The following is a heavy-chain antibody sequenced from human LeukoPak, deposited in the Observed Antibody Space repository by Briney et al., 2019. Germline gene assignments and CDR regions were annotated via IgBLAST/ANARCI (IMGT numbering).Heavy chain of an antibody. CDR3: AKDFLSSTQSGY. J-gene: IGHJ4*02. V-gene: IGHV3-33*06. CDR1: GFTFSSYG. CDR2: IWYDGSNK. D-gene: IGHD6-6*01. Sequence: PGGSLRLSCAASGFTFSSYGMHWVRQAPGKGLEWVAVIWYDGSNKYYADSVKGRFTISRDNSKNTLYLQMNSLRAEDTAVYYCAKDFLSSTQSGYWGQGNLVTVSS.